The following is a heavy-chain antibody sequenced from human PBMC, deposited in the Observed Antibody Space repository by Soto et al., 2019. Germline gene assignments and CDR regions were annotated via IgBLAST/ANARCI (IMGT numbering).Heavy chain of an antibody. V-gene: IGHV4-30-4*01. CDR1: GGSISSGVYY. CDR2: IYHSGST. Sequence: SETLSLTCTVSGGSISSGVYYWSWIRQPPGKGLEWIGYIYHSGSTYYNPSLKSRVTVSVDTSNNQFSLKLSSVTAADTAVYFCARAMNLASSYNWFDPWGQGTLVTVSS. J-gene: IGHJ5*02. CDR3: ARAMNLASSYNWFDP.